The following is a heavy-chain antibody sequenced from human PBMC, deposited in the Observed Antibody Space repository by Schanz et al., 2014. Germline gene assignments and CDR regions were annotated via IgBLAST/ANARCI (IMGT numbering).Heavy chain of an antibody. CDR2: ISSSGSYI. D-gene: IGHD3-22*01. Sequence: EVQLLESGGGLVQPGGSLRLSCAASGFTFSSYAMNWVRQAPGKGLEWVSSISSSGSYIHYADSVKGRFTISRDNAKNTLYLQMNSLRAEDTAVYYCAKDPSHGDYDYYFDYWGQGTLVTVSS. V-gene: IGHV3-23*01. CDR3: AKDPSHGDYDYYFDY. J-gene: IGHJ4*02. CDR1: GFTFSSYA.